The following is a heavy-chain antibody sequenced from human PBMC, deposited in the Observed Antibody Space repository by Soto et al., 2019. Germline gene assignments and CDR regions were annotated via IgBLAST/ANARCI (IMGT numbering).Heavy chain of an antibody. J-gene: IGHJ4*02. CDR3: ATAEVDY. CDR2: MNSDGSTT. CDR1: VFTFGNSW. V-gene: IGHV3-74*01. Sequence: RGDLRVSCAAAVFTFGNSWMDWVRQAPGKGLEWVSRMNSDGSTTNYADSVKGRFTVSRDNAKYTLSLQMNSLRAEDKAVYYCATAEVDYWGPGTVVTVCS.